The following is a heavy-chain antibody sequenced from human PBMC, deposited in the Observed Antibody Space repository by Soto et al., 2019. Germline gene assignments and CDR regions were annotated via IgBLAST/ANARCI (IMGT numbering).Heavy chain of an antibody. J-gene: IGHJ5*02. CDR2: TSGSVDST. CDR3: AKDLKVLSPHSSGWNNWFDP. D-gene: IGHD6-19*01. CDR1: GFTFSSYA. V-gene: IGHV3-23*01. Sequence: PWGSLRLSCAASGFTFSSYAMSWVRQAPGKGLEWVSATSGSVDSTFYADSVKGRFTISRDNSKNTLYLQMNSLRAEDTAVYFCAKDLKVLSPHSSGWNNWFDPWGQGTLVTVSS.